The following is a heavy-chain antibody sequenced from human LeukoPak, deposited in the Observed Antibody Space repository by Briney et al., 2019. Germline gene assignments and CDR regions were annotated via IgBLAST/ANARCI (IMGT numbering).Heavy chain of an antibody. CDR1: GYTFTSYD. Sequence: ASVKVSCKASGYTFTSYDINWVRQATGQGLEWMGWMNPNSGNTGYAQKFQGRVTMTRNTSISTAYMELSSLRSEDTAVYYCAFPYCSSTSCYTSRHYYYYYGMDVWGQGTTVTVSS. CDR2: MNPNSGNT. CDR3: AFPYCSSTSCYTSRHYYYYYGMDV. V-gene: IGHV1-8*01. J-gene: IGHJ6*02. D-gene: IGHD2-2*01.